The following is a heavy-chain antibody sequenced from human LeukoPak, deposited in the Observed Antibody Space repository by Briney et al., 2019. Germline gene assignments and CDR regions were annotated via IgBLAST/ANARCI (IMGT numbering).Heavy chain of an antibody. CDR1: GYSFTSYW. Sequence: GESLEISCKGSGYSFTSYWIGWVRQMPGKGLEWMGIIYPGDSDTRYSPSFQGQVAISADKSISTAYLQWSSLKASDTAMYYCARIGSNSSSWYYPLGYWGHGTLVSVSS. CDR2: IYPGDSDT. D-gene: IGHD6-13*01. CDR3: ARIGSNSSSWYYPLGY. V-gene: IGHV5-51*01. J-gene: IGHJ4*01.